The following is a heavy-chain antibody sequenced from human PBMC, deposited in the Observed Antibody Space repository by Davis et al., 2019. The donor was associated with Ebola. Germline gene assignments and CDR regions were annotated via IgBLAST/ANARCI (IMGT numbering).Heavy chain of an antibody. Sequence: AASVKVSCKASGYTFTGYYMHWVRQAPGQGLEWMGRINPNSGGTNYAQKFQGRVTMTRDTSISTAYMELSSLRSEDTAVYYCARDKSEGIVVVVAAMGPGWFDPWGQGTLVTVSS. CDR2: INPNSGGT. CDR1: GYTFTGYY. D-gene: IGHD2-15*01. J-gene: IGHJ5*02. CDR3: ARDKSEGIVVVVAAMGPGWFDP. V-gene: IGHV1-2*06.